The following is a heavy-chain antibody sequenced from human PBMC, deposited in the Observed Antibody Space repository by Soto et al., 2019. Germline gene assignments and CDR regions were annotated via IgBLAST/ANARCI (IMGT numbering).Heavy chain of an antibody. Sequence: ASVKVSCKASGYTFTGYYMHWVRQAPGQGLEWMGWINPNSGGTNYAQKFQGWVTMTRDTSISTAYMELSRLRSDDTAVYYCARDPLGMAGYYFDYWGQGTLVTVSS. J-gene: IGHJ4*02. D-gene: IGHD7-27*01. CDR3: ARDPLGMAGYYFDY. CDR1: GYTFTGYY. V-gene: IGHV1-2*04. CDR2: INPNSGGT.